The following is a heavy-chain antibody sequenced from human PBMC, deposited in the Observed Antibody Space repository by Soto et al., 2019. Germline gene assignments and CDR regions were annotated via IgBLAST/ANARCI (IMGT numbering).Heavy chain of an antibody. J-gene: IGHJ5*02. V-gene: IGHV3-23*01. CDR1: GFTFRRYA. Sequence: PWGSLRLSCAASGFTFRRYAMTWVRQGPWKGLEWVSGIRGDGDRTYYGDSVKGRFTISRDNSKDTLYLQMNSLRAEDTAVYYCAKEADIVVVPSALEAWGQGTLVTVSS. CDR3: AKEADIVVVPSALEA. CDR2: IRGDGDRT. D-gene: IGHD2-2*01.